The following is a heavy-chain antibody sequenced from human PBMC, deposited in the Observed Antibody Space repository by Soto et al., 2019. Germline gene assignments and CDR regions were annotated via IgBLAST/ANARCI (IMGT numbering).Heavy chain of an antibody. CDR2: TYYRSKWYN. V-gene: IGHV6-1*01. CDR3: ARAHRTNAYYYGSGSYYGLYYYYGMDV. J-gene: IGHJ6*02. Sequence: PSQTLSLTCAISGDSVSSNSAAWNWIRQSPSRGLEWLGRTYYRSKWYNDYAVSVKSRITINPDTSKNQFSLQLNSVTPEDTAVYYCARAHRTNAYYYGSGSYYGLYYYYGMDVWGQGTTVTVSS. CDR1: GDSVSSNSAA. D-gene: IGHD3-10*01.